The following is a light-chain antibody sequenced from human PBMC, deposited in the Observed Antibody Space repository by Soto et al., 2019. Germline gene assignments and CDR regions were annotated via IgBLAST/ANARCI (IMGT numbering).Light chain of an antibody. J-gene: IGLJ3*02. CDR2: VGTGGVVG. CDR3: GAAHGSGSNFGRV. Sequence: QSVLTQPPSASASLGASVTLTCTLSSGYSNYKVDWYQQRPGKGPRFVMRVGTGGVVGSKGDGIRDRFSVLGSGLNRYLTIKNIQEEDESDYHCGAAHGSGSNFGRVFGGGTQLTVL. V-gene: IGLV9-49*01. CDR1: SGYSNYK.